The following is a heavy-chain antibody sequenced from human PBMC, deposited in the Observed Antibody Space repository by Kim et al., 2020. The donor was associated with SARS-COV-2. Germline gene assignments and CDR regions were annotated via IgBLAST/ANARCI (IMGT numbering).Heavy chain of an antibody. V-gene: IGHV4-34*01. CDR1: GGSFSGYY. D-gene: IGHD3-10*01. J-gene: IGHJ5*02. CDR3: AREAESITMVRGVILLWFDP. CDR2: INHSGST. Sequence: SETLSLTCAVYGGSFSGYYWSWIRQPPGKGLEWIGEINHSGSTNYNPSLKSRVTISVDTSKNQFSLKLSSVTAADTAVYYCAREAESITMVRGVILLWFDPWG.